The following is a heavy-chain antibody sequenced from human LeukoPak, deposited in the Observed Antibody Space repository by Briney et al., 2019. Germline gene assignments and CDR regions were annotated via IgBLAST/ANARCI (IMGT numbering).Heavy chain of an antibody. V-gene: IGHV4-34*01. J-gene: IGHJ4*02. D-gene: IGHD2-2*01. CDR2: IYHSGST. CDR1: GGSFSGYY. Sequence: SETLSLTCAVYGGSFSGYYWSWIRQPPGKGLEWIGSIYHSGSTHYNPSLKSRVTISVDTSKNQFSLKLSSVTAADTAVYYCARNGTNNYFDYWGQGTLVTVSS. CDR3: ARNGTNNYFDY.